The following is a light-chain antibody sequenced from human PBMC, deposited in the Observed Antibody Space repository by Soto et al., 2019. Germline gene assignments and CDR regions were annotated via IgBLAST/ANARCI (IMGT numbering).Light chain of an antibody. CDR2: DAS. J-gene: IGKJ1*01. CDR3: HQRSNWPGT. V-gene: IGKV3-11*01. Sequence: EIVMTQSPATLSVSPGERATLSCRASQSVFSSLAWYQQKPGQAPRLLIYDASNRATGIPARFSGSGSGTDFTLTISSLEPEDFAVYYCHQRSNWPGTFGQGTKVDIK. CDR1: QSVFSS.